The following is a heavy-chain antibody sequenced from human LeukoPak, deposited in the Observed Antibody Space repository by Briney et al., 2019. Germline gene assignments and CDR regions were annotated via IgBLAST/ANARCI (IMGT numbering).Heavy chain of an antibody. J-gene: IGHJ4*02. CDR3: AKDLASSSSWYRGYFDY. D-gene: IGHD6-13*01. CDR2: ISGSGGST. V-gene: IGHV3-23*01. Sequence: PGGSLRLSCAASGFTFSSYAMSWVRQAPGKGLEWVSAISGSGGSTYYADSVKGRFTISRDNSKNTLYLQMNSLRAEDTAVYYCAKDLASSSSWYRGYFDYWGQGTLVAVSS. CDR1: GFTFSSYA.